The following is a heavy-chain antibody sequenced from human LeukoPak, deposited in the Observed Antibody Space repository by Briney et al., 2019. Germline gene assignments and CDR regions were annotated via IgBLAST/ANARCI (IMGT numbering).Heavy chain of an antibody. D-gene: IGHD2-15*01. CDR3: AQQLGYCSSGTCYFTY. V-gene: IGHV3-23*01. CDR1: GFTFSSYA. Sequence: GGSLRLSCAASGFTFSSYAMSWVRQAPGKGLEWVSAIRGSGGSTYYADSVKGRFTISRDNSKNTLYLQMNSLRAEDTAVYYCAQQLGYCSSGTCYFTYWGQGALVTVSS. CDR2: IRGSGGST. J-gene: IGHJ4*02.